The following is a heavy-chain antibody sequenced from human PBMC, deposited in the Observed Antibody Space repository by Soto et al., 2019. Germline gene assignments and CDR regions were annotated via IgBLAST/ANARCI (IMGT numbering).Heavy chain of an antibody. CDR1: GFTFSTYA. V-gene: IGHV3-23*01. J-gene: IGHJ3*01. CDR3: AHPRGYGVFDAYDF. Sequence: PGGSLRLSCADSGFTFSTYAMSWVRQAPGKGLEWVSAISGSGSDTYHADSVKGRFTISRDNSISTLYLQMNSLRTEDTAVYYCAHPRGYGVFDAYDFRGQGAMVTVSS. CDR2: ISGSGSDT. D-gene: IGHD4-17*01.